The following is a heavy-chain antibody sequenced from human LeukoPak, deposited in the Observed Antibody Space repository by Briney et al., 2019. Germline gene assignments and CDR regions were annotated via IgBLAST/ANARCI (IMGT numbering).Heavy chain of an antibody. CDR2: IRYDGSNK. CDR3: AKDLNAVVVPAAIDY. D-gene: IGHD2-2*01. J-gene: IGHJ4*02. CDR1: GFTFSSYG. V-gene: IGHV3-30*02. Sequence: GGSLRLSCAASGFTFSSYGMHWVRQAPGKGLEWVAVIRYDGSNKYYADSVKGRFTISRDNSKNTLYLQMNSLRAEDTAVYYCAKDLNAVVVPAAIDYWGQGTLVTVSS.